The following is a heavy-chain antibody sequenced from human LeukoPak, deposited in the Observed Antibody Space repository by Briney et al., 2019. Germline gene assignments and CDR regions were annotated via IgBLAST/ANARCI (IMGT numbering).Heavy chain of an antibody. CDR2: IYYSGST. Sequence: SETLSLTCTVSGGSISSYYWSWIRQPPGKGLEWIGYIYYSGSTNYNPSLKSRVTISVDTSRNQFSLKLSSVTAADTAVYYCARAVSGLHESWGQGTLDTVSS. V-gene: IGHV4-59*01. J-gene: IGHJ4*02. CDR1: GGSISSYY. CDR3: ARAVSGLHES. D-gene: IGHD4-11*01.